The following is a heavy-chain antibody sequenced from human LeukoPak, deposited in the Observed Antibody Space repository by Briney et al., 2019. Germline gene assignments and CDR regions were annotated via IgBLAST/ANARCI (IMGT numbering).Heavy chain of an antibody. J-gene: IGHJ5*02. CDR1: GFTFSSYW. Sequence: GGSLRLSCAASGFTFSSYWMSWVRQAPGKGLEWVANIKQDGSEKYYVDSVKGRFTISRDNAKNSLYLQMNSLRSEDTAVYYCARSAVLTGWKNWFDPWGQGTLVTVSS. D-gene: IGHD3-9*01. V-gene: IGHV3-7*03. CDR3: ARSAVLTGWKNWFDP. CDR2: IKQDGSEK.